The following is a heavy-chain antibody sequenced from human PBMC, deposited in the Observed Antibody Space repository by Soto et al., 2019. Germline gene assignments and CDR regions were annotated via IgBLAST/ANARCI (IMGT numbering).Heavy chain of an antibody. CDR1: GGTFSSYA. V-gene: IGHV1-69*13. D-gene: IGHD3-10*01. Sequence: SVKVSCKASGGTFSSYAISWVRQAPGQGLEWMGGIIPIFGTANYAQKFQGRVTITADESTSTAYMELSSLRSEDTAVYYCASGLLSQIPRNFDYWGQGTLVTVSS. J-gene: IGHJ4*02. CDR3: ASGLLSQIPRNFDY. CDR2: IIPIFGTA.